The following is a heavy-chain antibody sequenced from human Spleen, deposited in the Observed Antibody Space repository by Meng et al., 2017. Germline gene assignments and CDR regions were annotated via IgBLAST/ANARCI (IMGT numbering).Heavy chain of an antibody. CDR2: IYYSGST. Sequence: SQTLSLTCAVYGGSFSGYYWSWIRQPPGKGLEWIGYIYYSGSTNYNPSLKSRVTISVDTSKNQFSLKLSSVTAADTAVYYCARYYGSGSYYKNEDDYWGQGTLVTVSS. CDR1: GGSFSGYY. J-gene: IGHJ4*02. V-gene: IGHV4-59*12. D-gene: IGHD3-10*01. CDR3: ARYYGSGSYYKNEDDY.